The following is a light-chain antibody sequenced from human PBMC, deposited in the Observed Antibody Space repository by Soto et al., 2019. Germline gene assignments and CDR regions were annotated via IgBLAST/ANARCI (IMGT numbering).Light chain of an antibody. V-gene: IGKV3-15*01. CDR2: GAS. J-gene: IGKJ1*01. CDR1: QSVSSN. Sequence: DIVLPQSPSTLSVSPGERATLSCRASQSVSSNLAWYQQKPGQAPRLLIYGASTRATGIPARFSGSGSGTEFTLTISSLQSEDFATYYCQQDNSYSFGQGTKVDIK. CDR3: QQDNSYS.